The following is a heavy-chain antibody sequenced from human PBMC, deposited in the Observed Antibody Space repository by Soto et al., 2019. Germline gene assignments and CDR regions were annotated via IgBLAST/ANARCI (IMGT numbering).Heavy chain of an antibody. J-gene: IGHJ4*02. Sequence: EVQLLESGGGLVQPGGSLRLSCAASGFTFNNYALSWVRQAPGKGLEWVSGITGSGTRTYYADSVKGRFTMSRDNSKNTVYLQMNSLAYDEAAVSSCAAYVVAAPYWGQGTLVNVSS. CDR1: GFTFNNYA. CDR2: ITGSGTRT. D-gene: IGHD6-13*01. V-gene: IGHV3-23*01. CDR3: AAYVVAAPY.